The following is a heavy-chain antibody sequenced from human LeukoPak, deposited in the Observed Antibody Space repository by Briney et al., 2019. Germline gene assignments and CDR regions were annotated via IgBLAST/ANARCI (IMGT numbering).Heavy chain of an antibody. D-gene: IGHD6-13*01. Sequence: PGGSLRLSCAASGFTFDDYGMSWVRQAPGKGLEWVAVIWYDGSNKYYADSVKGRFTISRDNSKKTLNLQMNTLRAEDTAVYYCARLGSSWALDYWGQGTLVTVSS. CDR3: ARLGSSWALDY. V-gene: IGHV3-33*08. J-gene: IGHJ4*02. CDR2: IWYDGSNK. CDR1: GFTFDDYG.